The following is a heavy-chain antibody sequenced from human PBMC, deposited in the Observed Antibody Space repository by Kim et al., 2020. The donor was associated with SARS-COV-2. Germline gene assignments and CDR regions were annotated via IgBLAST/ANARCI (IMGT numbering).Heavy chain of an antibody. D-gene: IGHD4-17*01. CDR1: GFTFSSYS. CDR2: ISSSSSYI. J-gene: IGHJ6*02. CDR3: ARDRYDYGDHVGDYYYYGMDV. V-gene: IGHV3-21*01. Sequence: GGSLRLSCAASGFTFSSYSMNWVRQAPGKGLEWVSSISSSSSYIYYADSVKGRFTISRDNAKNSLYLQMNSLRAEDTAVYYCARDRYDYGDHVGDYYYYGMDVWGQGTTVTVSS.